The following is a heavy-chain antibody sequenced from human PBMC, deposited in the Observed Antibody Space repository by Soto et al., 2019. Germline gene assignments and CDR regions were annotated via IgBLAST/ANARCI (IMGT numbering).Heavy chain of an antibody. D-gene: IGHD2-8*01. CDR1: GGSFSGCY. J-gene: IGHJ4*02. CDR3: ARGRRPLSNIVLMVYATGQYYFDY. Sequence: SETLSLTCAVYGGSFSGCYWSWIRQPPGRGLWGIGEISHSGSTNYNPSLKSRVTISVDTSKNQFSLKLSSVTAADTAVYYCARGRRPLSNIVLMVYATGQYYFDYWGQGTLVTVSS. V-gene: IGHV4-34*01. CDR2: ISHSGST.